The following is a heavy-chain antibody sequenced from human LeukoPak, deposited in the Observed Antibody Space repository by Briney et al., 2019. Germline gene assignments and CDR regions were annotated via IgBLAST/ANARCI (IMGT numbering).Heavy chain of an antibody. V-gene: IGHV4-61*02. D-gene: IGHD6-13*01. J-gene: IGHJ3*02. CDR3: ARDGGAAAALTTDAFDI. Sequence: SETLSLTCIVSGGSISRGSYYWSWIRQPAGKGLEWMGRIYNSGSTNYNPSLKSRVTISTDMSKNQLSLELNSVTAADTAVYYCARDGGAAAALTTDAFDIWGQGTMVTVSS. CDR1: GGSISRGSYY. CDR2: IYNSGST.